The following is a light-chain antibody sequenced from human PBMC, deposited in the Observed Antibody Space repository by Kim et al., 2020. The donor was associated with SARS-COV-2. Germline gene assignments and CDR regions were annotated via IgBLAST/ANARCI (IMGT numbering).Light chain of an antibody. Sequence: SVSPGQTASIPCSGDRLGDKYASWYQQKPGLPPVLVIYNASRRPSGIPERFSGSISGSTATLTISGTQAIDEADYYCQAWDNNNGVFGGGTQLTVL. CDR2: NAS. CDR3: QAWDNNNGV. J-gene: IGLJ3*02. V-gene: IGLV3-1*01. CDR1: RLGDKY.